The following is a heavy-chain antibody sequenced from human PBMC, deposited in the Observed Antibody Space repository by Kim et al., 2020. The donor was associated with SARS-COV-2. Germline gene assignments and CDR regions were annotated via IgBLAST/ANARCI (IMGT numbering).Heavy chain of an antibody. CDR2: ISSSSSTI. Sequence: GGSLRLSCAASGFTFSSYSMNWVRQAPGKGLEWVSYISSSSSTIYYADSVKGRFTISRDNSKNSLYLQMNSLRDEDTAVYYCASLYDSSGDQYDYYYRMDGWRQGTTVTVSS. D-gene: IGHD3-22*01. CDR1: GFTFSSYS. V-gene: IGHV3-48*02. CDR3: ASLYDSSGDQYDYYYRMDG. J-gene: IGHJ6*02.